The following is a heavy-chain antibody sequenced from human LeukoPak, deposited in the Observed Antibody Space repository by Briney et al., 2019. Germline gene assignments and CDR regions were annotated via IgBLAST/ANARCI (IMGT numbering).Heavy chain of an antibody. Sequence: ASVKVSCKASGYTFTGYYMHWVRQAPGQGLEWMGWINPNSGGTNYAQKFQGRVTMTRDTSISTAYMELSRLRSDDTAVYYCAREASSSWFRWFDPWGQGTLVTVYS. CDR1: GYTFTGYY. V-gene: IGHV1-2*02. D-gene: IGHD6-13*01. J-gene: IGHJ5*02. CDR2: INPNSGGT. CDR3: AREASSSWFRWFDP.